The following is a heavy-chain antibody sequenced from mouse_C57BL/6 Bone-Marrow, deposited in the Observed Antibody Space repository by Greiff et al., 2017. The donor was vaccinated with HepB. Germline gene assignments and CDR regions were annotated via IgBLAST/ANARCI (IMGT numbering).Heavy chain of an antibody. J-gene: IGHJ2*01. Sequence: QVTLKVSGPGILQPSQTLSLTCSFSGFSLSTFGMGVGWIRQPSGKGLEWLAHIWWDDDKYYNPALKSRLTISKDTSKNQVFLKIANVDTADTATYYCARMAQTAQATSPYFDYWGQGTTLTVSS. CDR3: ARMAQTAQATSPYFDY. V-gene: IGHV8-8*01. D-gene: IGHD3-2*02. CDR2: IWWDDDK. CDR1: GFSLSTFGMG.